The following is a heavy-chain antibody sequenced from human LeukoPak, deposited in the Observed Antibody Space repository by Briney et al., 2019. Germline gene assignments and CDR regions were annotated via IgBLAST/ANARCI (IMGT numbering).Heavy chain of an antibody. CDR2: IKSKTDGGTT. CDR3: TTVYYDSSGITTY. CDR1: GFTFSNAW. J-gene: IGHJ4*02. D-gene: IGHD3-22*01. Sequence: GGSLRLSCAASGFTFSNAWMSWVRQASGKGLEWVGRIKSKTDGGTTDYAAPVKGRFTISRDDSKNTLYLQMNSLKTEDTAVYYCTTVYYDSSGITTYWGQGTLVTVSS. V-gene: IGHV3-15*01.